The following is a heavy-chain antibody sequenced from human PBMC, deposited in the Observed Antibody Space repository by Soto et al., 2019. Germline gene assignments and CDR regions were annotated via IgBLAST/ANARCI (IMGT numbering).Heavy chain of an antibody. CDR3: ASYSSGWSTHFDY. Sequence: ASVKVSCKASGGTFSSYTISWVRQAPGQGLEWMGRIIPILGIANYAQKFQGRVTITADKSTSTAYMELSSLRSEDTAVYYCASYSSGWSTHFDYSGQGTLVTVSS. CDR2: IIPILGIA. D-gene: IGHD6-19*01. CDR1: GGTFSSYT. V-gene: IGHV1-69*02. J-gene: IGHJ4*02.